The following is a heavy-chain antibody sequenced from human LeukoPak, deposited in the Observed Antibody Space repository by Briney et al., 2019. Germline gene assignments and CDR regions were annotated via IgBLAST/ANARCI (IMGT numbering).Heavy chain of an antibody. Sequence: GGSLRLSCAASGFTFSSHGMSWVRQAPGKGLEWVSAISGSGGSTYYADSVKGRFTISRDNSKDTLYLQMNSLRAEDTAVYYCAKCILTGYYKGYMDVWGKGTTVTISS. CDR3: AKCILTGYYKGYMDV. CDR2: ISGSGGST. CDR1: GFTFSSHG. J-gene: IGHJ6*03. D-gene: IGHD3-9*01. V-gene: IGHV3-23*01.